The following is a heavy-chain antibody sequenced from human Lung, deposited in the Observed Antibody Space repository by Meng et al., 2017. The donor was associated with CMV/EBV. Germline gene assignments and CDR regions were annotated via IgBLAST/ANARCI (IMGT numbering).Heavy chain of an antibody. V-gene: IGHV4-31*02. CDR3: ARGGSSYYDSSGYYTDEYRFDY. CDR1: AYY. CDR2: IYYSGRT. J-gene: IGHJ4*02. D-gene: IGHD3-22*01. Sequence: AYYSISVRQLPGKRLACIEYIYYSGRTYHNPARKSRVTILVDTSKIQFSLKLSSATAADTAVYSGARGGSSYYDSSGYYTDEYRFDYWGQGTLVTVSS.